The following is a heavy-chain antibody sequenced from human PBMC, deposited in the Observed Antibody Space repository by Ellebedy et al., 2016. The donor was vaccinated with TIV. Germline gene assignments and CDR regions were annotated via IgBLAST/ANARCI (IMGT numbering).Heavy chain of an antibody. D-gene: IGHD2-21*02. CDR2: IWSDGNNQ. CDR1: GFTFYTYA. V-gene: IGHV3-33*08. CDR3: VRARPYCGGDCFSFGN. J-gene: IGHJ4*02. Sequence: GESLKISXAASGFTFYTYAMNWVRQAPGKGLEWLSAIWSDGNNQYYANSVKGRFTISRDNAKNTLYLQMNSLRAEDTAVYYCVRARPYCGGDCFSFGNWGQGSLVTVSS.